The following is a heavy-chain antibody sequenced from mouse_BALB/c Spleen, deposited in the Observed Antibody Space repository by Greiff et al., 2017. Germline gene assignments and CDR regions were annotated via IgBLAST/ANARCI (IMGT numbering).Heavy chain of an antibody. D-gene: IGHD2-1*01. CDR1: GYTFTSYY. Sequence: VQLQQSGAELVKPGASVKLSCKASGYTFTSYYMYWVKQRPGQGLEWIGEINPSNGGTNFNEKFKSKATLTVDKSSSTAYMQLSSLTSEDSAVYYCTREGNGNCPFAYWGQGTLVTVSA. CDR3: TREGNGNCPFAY. V-gene: IGHV1S81*02. CDR2: INPSNGGT. J-gene: IGHJ3*01.